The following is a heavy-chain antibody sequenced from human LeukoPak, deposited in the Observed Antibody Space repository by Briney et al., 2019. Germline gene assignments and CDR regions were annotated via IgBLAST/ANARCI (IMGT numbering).Heavy chain of an antibody. D-gene: IGHD5-18*01. V-gene: IGHV3-7*01. J-gene: IGHJ4*02. Sequence: TGGSLRLSCAASGFTYINHWMSWVRQAPEEGLEWVASINEDGSVRYYVDSVKGRFTISRDNAKNSLYLQMNSLRAEDTAVYYCATLSVDTAMVDLPYFDYWGQGTLVTVSS. CDR3: ATLSVDTAMVDLPYFDY. CDR1: GFTYINHW. CDR2: INEDGSVR.